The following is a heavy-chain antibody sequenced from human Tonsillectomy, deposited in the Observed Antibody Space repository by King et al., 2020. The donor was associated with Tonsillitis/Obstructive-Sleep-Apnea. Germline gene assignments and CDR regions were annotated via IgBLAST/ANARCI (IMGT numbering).Heavy chain of an antibody. CDR2: FNPSAPDT. J-gene: IGHJ3*02. CDR3: SGGGSWETFDI. V-gene: IGHV5-51*01. Sequence: VQLVESGAEVKKPGESLKISCKGSGYSFSSYCIGWVRQMPGKGLEGMGIFNPSAPDTRYSPSFQGQVTISADKSISTAYLQWSSLKASDTAMYFCSGGGSWETFDIWGQGTMVTVSS. D-gene: IGHD1-26*01. CDR1: GYSFSSYC.